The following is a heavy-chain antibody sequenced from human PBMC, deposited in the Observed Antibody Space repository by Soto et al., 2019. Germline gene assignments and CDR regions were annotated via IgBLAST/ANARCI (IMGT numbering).Heavy chain of an antibody. CDR1: GFTFSDHY. CDR2: TRNKANSYTT. V-gene: IGHV3-72*01. CDR3: AKPPWFDAMDV. D-gene: IGHD3-10*01. J-gene: IGHJ6*02. Sequence: GGSLRLSCAASGFTFSDHYMDWVRQAPGKGLEWVGRTRNKANSYTTEYAASVKGRFTISRDDSKNSLSLQMNSLKTEDTAVYYGAKPPWFDAMDVWGQGTMVTVSS.